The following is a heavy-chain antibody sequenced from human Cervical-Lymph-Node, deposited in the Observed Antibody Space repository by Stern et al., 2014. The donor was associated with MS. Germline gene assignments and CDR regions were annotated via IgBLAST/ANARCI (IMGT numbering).Heavy chain of an antibody. Sequence: QVQLVQSGAEVKTPGSSVKVSCKASGGTFSSYPITWVRQAPGQGLAWMGGIMPLLGTINYAPRFQDRLRITADGSTATAYMEMSSLTYEDTAIYYCARDMGITRGGFDPWGQGTPVTVSS. D-gene: IGHD2-2*01. CDR3: ARDMGITRGGFDP. CDR2: IMPLLGTI. CDR1: GGTFSSYP. J-gene: IGHJ5*02. V-gene: IGHV1-69*12.